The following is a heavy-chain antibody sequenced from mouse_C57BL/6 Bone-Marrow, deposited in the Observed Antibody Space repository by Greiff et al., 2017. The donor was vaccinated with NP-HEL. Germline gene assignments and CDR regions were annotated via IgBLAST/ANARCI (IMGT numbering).Heavy chain of an antibody. CDR1: GYTFTDYY. D-gene: IGHD1-2*01. J-gene: IGHJ2*01. Sequence: VQLQQSGAELVRPGASVKLSCKASGYTFTDYYINWVKQRPGQGLEWIARIYPGSGNTYYNEKFKGNATLTAEKSSSTAYMQLSSLTSEDSAVYFCARSAYFDYWGQGTTLTVSS. CDR2: IYPGSGNT. V-gene: IGHV1-76*01. CDR3: ARSAYFDY.